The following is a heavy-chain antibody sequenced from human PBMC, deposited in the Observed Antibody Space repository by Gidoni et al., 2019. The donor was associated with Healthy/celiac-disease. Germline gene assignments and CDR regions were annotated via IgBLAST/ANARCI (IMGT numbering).Heavy chain of an antibody. D-gene: IGHD6-25*01. V-gene: IGHV1-2*02. J-gene: IGHJ6*02. CDR3: AIVIAARGVYYYYGMDV. CDR1: RYTFTGYY. CDR2: INPNSGGT. Sequence: QVQLVLSGAAVKKPGASVKVSCKASRYTFTGYYMHWVRQAPGQGLEWMGWINPNSGGTNYAQKFQGRVTMTRDTSISTAYMELSRLRSDDTAVYSCAIVIAARGVYYYYGMDVWGQGTTVTVSS.